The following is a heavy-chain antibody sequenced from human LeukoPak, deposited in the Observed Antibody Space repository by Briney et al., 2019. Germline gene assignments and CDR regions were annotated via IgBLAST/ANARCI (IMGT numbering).Heavy chain of an antibody. J-gene: IGHJ4*02. D-gene: IGHD3-9*01. CDR1: GFTFSSYA. CDR3: ARDHDWAFDL. CDR2: INHDAEMI. V-gene: IGHV3-48*02. Sequence: GGSLRLSCAASGFTFSSYAMSWVRQAPGKGLEWIAYINHDAEMIFYPDFVKGRFTISRDNAKKSLYLQMSALRYEDTAIYYCARDHDWAFDLWGQGTLVTVSS.